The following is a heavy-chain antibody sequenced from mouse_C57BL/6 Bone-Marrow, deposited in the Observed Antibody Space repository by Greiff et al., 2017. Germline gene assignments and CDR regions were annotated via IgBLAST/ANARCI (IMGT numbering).Heavy chain of an antibody. V-gene: IGHV7-1*01. CDR3: ARDAEDTTVVATDWYFDV. CDR2: SRNKANDYTT. Sequence: EVQLVESGGGLVQSGRSLRLSCATSGFTFSDFYMEWVRQAPGKGLEWIAASRNKANDYTTEYSASVKGRFIVSRDTSQSILYLQMNALRAEDTAIYYCARDAEDTTVVATDWYFDVWGTGTTVTVSS. D-gene: IGHD1-1*01. J-gene: IGHJ1*03. CDR1: GFTFSDFY.